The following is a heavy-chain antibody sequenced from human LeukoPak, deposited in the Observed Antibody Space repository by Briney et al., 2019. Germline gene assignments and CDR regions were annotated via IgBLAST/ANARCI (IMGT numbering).Heavy chain of an antibody. J-gene: IGHJ4*02. Sequence: AGGSLRLSCAASGFTFSSYSMNWVRQAPGKGLEWVSSISSSSSYIYYADSVKGRFTISRDNAKNSLYLQMNSLRAEDTAVYYCARGRITMVRGAERLYHFDYWGQGTLVTVSS. CDR1: GFTFSSYS. CDR3: ARGRITMVRGAERLYHFDY. CDR2: ISSSSSYI. D-gene: IGHD3-10*01. V-gene: IGHV3-21*01.